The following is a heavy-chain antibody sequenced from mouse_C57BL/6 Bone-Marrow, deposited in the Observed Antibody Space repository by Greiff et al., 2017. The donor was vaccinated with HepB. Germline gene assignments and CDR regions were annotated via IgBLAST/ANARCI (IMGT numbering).Heavy chain of an antibody. CDR1: GYTFTSYW. CDR3: APGDHYYGSMFDY. CDR2: IHPNSGST. Sequence: QVQLQQPGSELVKPGASVKLSCKASGYTFTSYWMHWVKQRPGQGLEWIGMIHPNSGSTNYNEKFKSKATLTVDKSSSTAYMQLSSLTSEDSAVYYCAPGDHYYGSMFDYWGQGTTLTVSS. V-gene: IGHV1-64*01. J-gene: IGHJ2*01. D-gene: IGHD1-1*01.